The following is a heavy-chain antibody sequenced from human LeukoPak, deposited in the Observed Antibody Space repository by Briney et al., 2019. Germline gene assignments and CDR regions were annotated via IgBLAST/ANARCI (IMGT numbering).Heavy chain of an antibody. J-gene: IGHJ4*02. CDR2: INWNSDSI. Sequence: GGSLRLSCAASGFTFDDYAMHWVRQVPGKGLEWVSGINWNSDSIGCAVRGRFTISRDNAKNSLYLQMNSLRVEDTALYYCVTNGGGDSGYGNFDYWGQGTLVTVSS. CDR1: GFTFDDYA. CDR3: VTNGGGDSGYGNFDY. V-gene: IGHV3-9*01. D-gene: IGHD5-12*01.